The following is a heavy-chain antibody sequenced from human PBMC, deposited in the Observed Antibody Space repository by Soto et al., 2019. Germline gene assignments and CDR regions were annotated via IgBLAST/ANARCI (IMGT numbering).Heavy chain of an antibody. D-gene: IGHD3-9*01. J-gene: IGHJ3*02. V-gene: IGHV4-59*01. CDR1: GGSISSYY. CDR3: AREDDILTGYYISAAFDI. CDR2: IYYSGST. Sequence: SETLSLTCTVSGGSISSYYWSWIRQPPGKGLEWIGYIYYSGSTNYNPSLKSRVTISVDTSKNQFSLKLSSVTAADTAVYYCAREDDILTGYYISAAFDIWGQGTMITVSS.